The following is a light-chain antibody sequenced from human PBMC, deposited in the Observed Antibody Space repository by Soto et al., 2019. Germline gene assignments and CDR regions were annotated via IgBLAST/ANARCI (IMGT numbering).Light chain of an antibody. Sequence: EIVMTQSPATLSVSPGERATLSCRASQSVSGNLAWYQQKPGQAPRLLIYGASTRATGIPARFSGSGSGTEFTLTISSLQADDFAGYYCQQYHNWPPITFGQGTRLEIK. CDR2: GAS. CDR3: QQYHNWPPIT. CDR1: QSVSGN. J-gene: IGKJ5*01. V-gene: IGKV3-15*01.